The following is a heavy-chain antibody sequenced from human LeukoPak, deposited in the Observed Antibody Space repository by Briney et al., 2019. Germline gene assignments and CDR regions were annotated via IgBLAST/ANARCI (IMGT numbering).Heavy chain of an antibody. V-gene: IGHV3-30*03. J-gene: IGHJ3*02. CDR3: ARDPKGGFSYGWGAFDI. Sequence: GGSLRLSCAASGFTFSIHWMTWVRQAPGKGLEWVAVISYDGNNKYYADSVKGRFIISRDNSKNTLFLQMSSLRAEDTAVYFCARDPKGGFSYGWGAFDIWGQGTMVTVSS. D-gene: IGHD5-18*01. CDR2: ISYDGNNK. CDR1: GFTFSIHW.